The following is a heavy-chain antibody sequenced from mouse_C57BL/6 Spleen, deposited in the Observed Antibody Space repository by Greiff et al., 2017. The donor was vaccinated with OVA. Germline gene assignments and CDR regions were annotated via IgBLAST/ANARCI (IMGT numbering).Heavy chain of an antibody. CDR1: GFSLTSYG. J-gene: IGHJ4*01. CDR2: IWRGGST. Sequence: QVQLKESGPGLVQPSQSLSITCTVSGFSLTSYGVHWVRQSPGKGLEWLGVIWRGGSTDYNAAFMSRLSITQDNSKSQVIFKMNRLQADDTAIYYSAKKSYYEYNGAMDYWGQGTSVTVSS. V-gene: IGHV2-5*01. CDR3: AKKSYYEYNGAMDY. D-gene: IGHD2-4*01.